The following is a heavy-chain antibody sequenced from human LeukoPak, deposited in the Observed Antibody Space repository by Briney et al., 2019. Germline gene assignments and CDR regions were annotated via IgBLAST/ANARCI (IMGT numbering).Heavy chain of an antibody. J-gene: IGHJ4*02. D-gene: IGHD6-19*01. CDR1: GFTFSSYA. Sequence: PGGSLRLSCAASGFTFSSYAMSWVRQAPGKGLEWASGISGSGGSTYYADSVKGRFTISRDNSKNTLYLQMNSLRAEDTAVYYCATLMGLEGYLLAVAGSPFDYWGQGTLVTVSS. CDR2: ISGSGGST. V-gene: IGHV3-23*01. CDR3: ATLMGLEGYLLAVAGSPFDY.